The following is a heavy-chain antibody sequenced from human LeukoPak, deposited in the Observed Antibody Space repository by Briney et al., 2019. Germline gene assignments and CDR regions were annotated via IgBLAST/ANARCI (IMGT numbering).Heavy chain of an antibody. CDR3: ARSPGSGSYRFDY. J-gene: IGHJ4*02. Sequence: PSETLSLTCTVSGGSISSGGYIWTWIRQHPGKGLEWIGYIYSSGGTYYNPSLKSRVTISLDTSMNQFYLQLSSVAAADTAVYYCARSPGSGSYRFDYWGQGTLVTASS. D-gene: IGHD1-26*01. V-gene: IGHV4-31*03. CDR2: IYSSGGT. CDR1: GGSISSGGYI.